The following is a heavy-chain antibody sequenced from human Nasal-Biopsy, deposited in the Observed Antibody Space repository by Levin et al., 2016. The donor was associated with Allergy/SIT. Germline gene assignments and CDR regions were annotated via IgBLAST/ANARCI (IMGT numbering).Heavy chain of an antibody. CDR2: ITGSGLTP. V-gene: IGHV3-23*01. CDR1: GDNIKTYA. D-gene: IGHD1-1*01. Sequence: GESLKISCTSSGDNIKTYAVNWVRQRPGKGLEWVSGITGSGLTPYYAESVRGRFTVSRDNSKNTVYLEMKSLTVDDAAMYFCAKVRDSLTTPPAWNAMDVWGQGTTVSVSS. J-gene: IGHJ6*02. CDR3: AKVRDSLTTPPAWNAMDV.